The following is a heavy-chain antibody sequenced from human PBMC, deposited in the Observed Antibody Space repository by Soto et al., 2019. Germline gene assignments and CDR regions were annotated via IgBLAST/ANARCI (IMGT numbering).Heavy chain of an antibody. J-gene: IGHJ5*02. CDR1: GSTFSAYA. D-gene: IGHD6-19*01. CDR2: ISDNGIKT. CDR3: ASRRGSSGWYRWFDP. Sequence: PGGSLRLSCAGSGSTFSAYAMNLVRQAPGKGLEWVSVISDNGIKTYYADSVKGRFTISRDNSKNTLYLQMNSLRAEDTAVYYCASRRGSSGWYRWFDPWGQGTLVTVSS. V-gene: IGHV3-23*01.